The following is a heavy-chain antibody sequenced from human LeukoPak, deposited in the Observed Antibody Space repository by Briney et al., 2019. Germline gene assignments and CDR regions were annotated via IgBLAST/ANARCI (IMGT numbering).Heavy chain of an antibody. J-gene: IGHJ4*02. CDR1: GFTFSSYE. V-gene: IGHV3-48*03. D-gene: IGHD1-26*01. CDR3: ARSSYRYSGSYGGGDY. CDR2: ISSSGSTI. Sequence: PGGSLRLSCAASGFTFSSYEMNWVRQAPGKGLEWVSYISSSGSTIYYADSVKGRFTISRDNAKNSLYLQMNSLRAEDTAVYYCARSSYRYSGSYGGGDYWGQETLVTASS.